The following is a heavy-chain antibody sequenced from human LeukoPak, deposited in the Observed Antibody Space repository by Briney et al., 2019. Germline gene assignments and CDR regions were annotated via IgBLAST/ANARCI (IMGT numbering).Heavy chain of an antibody. V-gene: IGHV1-46*01. D-gene: IGHD6-19*01. J-gene: IGHJ3*02. CDR3: AREIAVADTPSFSAFDI. Sequence: ASVKVSCKASGYTFTSYYMHWVRQAPGQGLEWMGIINPSGGSTSYAQKFQGRVTMTRDTSTSTVYMELSSLRSEDTAVYYCAREIAVADTPSFSAFDIWGQGTMVTVSS. CDR1: GYTFTSYY. CDR2: INPSGGST.